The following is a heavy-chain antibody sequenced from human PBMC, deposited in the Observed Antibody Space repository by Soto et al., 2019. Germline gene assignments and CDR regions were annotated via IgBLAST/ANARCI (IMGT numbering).Heavy chain of an antibody. CDR2: IWYDGSNK. J-gene: IGHJ4*02. CDR1: GFTFSSYG. D-gene: IGHD6-13*01. CDR3: ARESESSSRSSDLGFDY. V-gene: IGHV3-33*01. Sequence: PGGSLRLSCAASGFTFSSYGMHWVRQAPGKGLEWVAVIWYDGSNKYYADSVRGRFTISRDNSKNTLYLQMNSLRAEDTAVYYCARESESSSRSSDLGFDYWGQGTLVTVSS.